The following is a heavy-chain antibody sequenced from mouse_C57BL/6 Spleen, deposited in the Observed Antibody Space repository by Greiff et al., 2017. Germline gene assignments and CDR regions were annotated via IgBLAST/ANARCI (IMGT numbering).Heavy chain of an antibody. CDR1: GYTFTSYW. CDR2: IDPSDSYT. Sequence: QVQLQQSGAELVMPGASVKLSCKASGYTFTSYWMHWVKQRPGQGLEWIGEIDPSDSYTNYNQKFKGKSTLTVDKSSSTAYMQLSSLTSEDSAVYYCARSTTSGDFDVWGTGTTVTVSS. CDR3: ARSTTSGDFDV. V-gene: IGHV1-69*01. J-gene: IGHJ1*03. D-gene: IGHD1-1*01.